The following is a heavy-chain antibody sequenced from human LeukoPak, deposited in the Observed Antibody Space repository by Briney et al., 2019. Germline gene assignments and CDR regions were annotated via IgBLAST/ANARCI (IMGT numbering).Heavy chain of an antibody. CDR3: ATGRPGSLLDC. J-gene: IGHJ4*02. D-gene: IGHD1-1*01. CDR2: FDPEDDER. CDR1: GYALSESS. V-gene: IGHV1-24*01. Sequence: ASVKVSCEVSGYALSESSVHWVRQAPGEGLEWMGGFDPEDDERVYAQMLQGRVTMTEDTSTDTAYMELSSLRSEDTAVYFCATGRPGSLLDCWGQGTVVTVSS.